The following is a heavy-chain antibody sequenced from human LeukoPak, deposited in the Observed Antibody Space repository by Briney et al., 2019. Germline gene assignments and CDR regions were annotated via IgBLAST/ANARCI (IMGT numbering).Heavy chain of an antibody. Sequence: ASVKVSCKAPGYTFTSYGISWVRQAPGQGLEWMGWISAYNGNTNYAQKLQGRVTVTTDTSTSTAYMELSGLRSDDTAVYYCARNRPTMVRGETLRYYYGMDVWGQGTTVTVPS. CDR1: GYTFTSYG. CDR2: ISAYNGNT. J-gene: IGHJ6*02. D-gene: IGHD3-10*01. V-gene: IGHV1-18*01. CDR3: ARNRPTMVRGETLRYYYGMDV.